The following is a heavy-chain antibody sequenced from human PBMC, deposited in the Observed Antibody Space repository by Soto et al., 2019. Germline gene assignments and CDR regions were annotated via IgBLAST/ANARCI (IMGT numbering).Heavy chain of an antibody. CDR3: ARDKITGLFDY. D-gene: IGHD2-8*02. V-gene: IGHV4-34*01. J-gene: IGHJ4*02. CDR1: GGSFSGSD. Sequence: PSETLSNTCPGHGGSFSGSDWTWIRQPPGTGLEWIGEINHSGSSNYNPSLKSRVTISVDTSKNQFSLKLTSVTAADTAVYYCARDKITGLFDYWGQGTLVTVS. CDR2: INHSGSS.